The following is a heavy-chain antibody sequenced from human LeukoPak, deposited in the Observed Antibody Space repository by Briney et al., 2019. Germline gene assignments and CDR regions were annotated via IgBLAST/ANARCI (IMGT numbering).Heavy chain of an antibody. J-gene: IGHJ4*02. Sequence: SQTLSLTCTVSGGSITSGNYYGSWIGQPAGKRLEWIGRIYTSGSTNYNPSLKSRVTISGDTSKNQFSLKLNSVTAADTAVYYCARGGDAAPFDFWGQGTLVTVSS. CDR2: IYTSGST. V-gene: IGHV4-61*02. D-gene: IGHD5-12*01. CDR3: ARGGDAAPFDF. CDR1: GGSITSGNYY.